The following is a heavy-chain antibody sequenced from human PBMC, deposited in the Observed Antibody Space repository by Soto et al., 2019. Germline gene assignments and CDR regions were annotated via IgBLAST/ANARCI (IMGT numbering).Heavy chain of an antibody. V-gene: IGHV3-30-3*01. D-gene: IGHD1-26*01. CDR2: ISNDGSMK. CDR3: TRPLYRGRYSDYYFDY. CDR1: GITFSSYA. Sequence: GGSLRLSCGASGITFSSYAMHWVRQAPGKGLEWVAVISNDGSMKFYADSVKGRFTISRDDSENSVYLQMNSLRTEDTAVYYCTRPLYRGRYSDYYFDYWGQGTRVTVSS. J-gene: IGHJ4*02.